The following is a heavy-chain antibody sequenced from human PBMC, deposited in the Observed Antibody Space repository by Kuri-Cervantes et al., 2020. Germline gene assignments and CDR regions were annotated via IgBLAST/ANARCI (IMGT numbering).Heavy chain of an antibody. D-gene: IGHD6-19*01. CDR3: ARVGGGGWAEIDY. V-gene: IGHV3-9*01. CDR2: ISWNSDSI. Sequence: GGSLRLSCAASGFTFDDYAMHWVRQAPGKGLEWVPGISWNSDSIGYADSVKGRFTISRDSAKNALFLEMNSLRAEDTAVYYCARVGGGGWAEIDYWGQGTLVTVSS. CDR1: GFTFDDYA. J-gene: IGHJ4*02.